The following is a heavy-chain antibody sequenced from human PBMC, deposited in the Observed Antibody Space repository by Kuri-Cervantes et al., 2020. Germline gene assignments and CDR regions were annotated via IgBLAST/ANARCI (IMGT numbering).Heavy chain of an antibody. V-gene: IGHV3-48*01. D-gene: IGHD6-19*01. CDR1: GFTFSSYS. CDR2: ISSSSSTI. CDR3: AKGGSGWPYYFDY. J-gene: IGHJ4*02. Sequence: GESLKISCAASGFTFSSYSMNWVRQAPGKGLEWVSYISSSSSTIYYADSVKGRFTISRDNSKNTLYLQMNSLRAEDTAVYYCAKGGSGWPYYFDYWGQGTLVTVSS.